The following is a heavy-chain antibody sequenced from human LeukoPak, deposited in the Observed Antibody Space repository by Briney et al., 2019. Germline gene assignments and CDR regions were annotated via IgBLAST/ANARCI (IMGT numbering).Heavy chain of an antibody. CDR1: GFSFDDYA. V-gene: IGHV3-9*01. CDR2: ICWNSGCI. J-gene: IGHJ3*02. Sequence: GGSLRLSCAASGFSFDDYAMHWVRQPPGEGLEWVSGICWNSGCIGYADSVKGRFTISRDNAKNSLYLQMNSLRVEDTALYYCAKDMAPMVRGSAFDIWGQGTMVTVSS. D-gene: IGHD3-10*01. CDR3: AKDMAPMVRGSAFDI.